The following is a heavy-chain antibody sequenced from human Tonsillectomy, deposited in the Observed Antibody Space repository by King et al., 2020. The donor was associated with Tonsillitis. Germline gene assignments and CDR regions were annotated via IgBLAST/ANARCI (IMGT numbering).Heavy chain of an antibody. V-gene: IGHV4-39*02. CDR1: GGSIRSDSYY. CDR2: IYYNGDT. CDR3: ARLPSRLSCCNDPFDI. Sequence: LQLQESGPGLVKPSETLSLTCAVSGGSIRSDSYYWGWIRQAPGKGPEWIGDIYYNGDTFYNASLKSRVTISVDTSKNHLSLKLTSLTAADTAVYYCARLPSRLSCCNDPFDIWGQGTMVTVSS. J-gene: IGHJ3*02. D-gene: IGHD2-15*01.